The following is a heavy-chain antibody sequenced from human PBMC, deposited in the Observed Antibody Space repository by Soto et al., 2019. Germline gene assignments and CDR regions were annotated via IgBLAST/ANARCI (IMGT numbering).Heavy chain of an antibody. Sequence: PSETLSLTCTVSGGSISSSYWSWIRQPPGKGLEWIGYIYDSGSTYYNSSLKSRVTMSVDTSKNQFSLKLSSVTAADTAVYYCARLGGRYQAFDYWGHGALVTVSS. J-gene: IGHJ4*01. CDR1: GGSISSSY. CDR2: IYDSGST. V-gene: IGHV4-59*08. CDR3: ARLGGRYQAFDY. D-gene: IGHD2-15*01.